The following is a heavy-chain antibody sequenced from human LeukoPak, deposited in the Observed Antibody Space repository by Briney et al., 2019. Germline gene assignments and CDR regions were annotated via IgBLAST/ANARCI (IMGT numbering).Heavy chain of an antibody. CDR3: ARDLRYCSSTSCSDY. Sequence: SETLSLTCAVYGGSFSGYYWSWIRQPPGKGLEWIGEISHSGSTNYNPSLKSRVTISVDTSKNQFSLKLSSVTAADTAVYYCARDLRYCSSTSCSDYWGQGTLVTVSS. CDR2: ISHSGST. D-gene: IGHD2-2*01. J-gene: IGHJ4*02. CDR1: GGSFSGYY. V-gene: IGHV4-34*01.